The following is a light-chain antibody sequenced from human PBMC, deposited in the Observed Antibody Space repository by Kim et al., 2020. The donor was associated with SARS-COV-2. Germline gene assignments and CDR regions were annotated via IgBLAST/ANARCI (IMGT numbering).Light chain of an antibody. CDR1: KLGDKY. Sequence: SYELTQPPSVSVSPGQTASITCSGDKLGDKYACWYQQKPGQSPVLVIYQDSKRPSGIPERFSGSNSGNTATLTISGTQAMDEADYYCQAWDSTWVLGGG. CDR2: QDS. CDR3: QAWDSTWV. V-gene: IGLV3-1*01. J-gene: IGLJ3*02.